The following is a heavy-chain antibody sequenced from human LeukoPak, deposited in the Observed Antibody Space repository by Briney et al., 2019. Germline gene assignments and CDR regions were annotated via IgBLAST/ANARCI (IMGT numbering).Heavy chain of an antibody. V-gene: IGHV4-34*01. CDR3: ARRTGTYYYDSSGYSPWRYYFDY. CDR2: INHSGTT. CDR1: GGCFSGKY. D-gene: IGHD3-22*01. J-gene: IGHJ4*02. Sequence: PSETLSLTCAVYGGCFSGKYWSWIRQPPGEGLEWIGDINHSGTTNYSPSLKSRVTISVDTSKNQFSLKLSSVTAADTAVFHCARRTGTYYYDSSGYSPWRYYFDYWGQGTLVTVSS.